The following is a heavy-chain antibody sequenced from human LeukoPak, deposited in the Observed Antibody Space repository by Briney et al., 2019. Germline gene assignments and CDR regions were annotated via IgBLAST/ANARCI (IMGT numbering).Heavy chain of an antibody. CDR3: ASTHAGRYYTTFDS. J-gene: IGHJ4*02. V-gene: IGHV4-4*02. CDR1: GGSISSSNW. CDR2: VYYTGRT. D-gene: IGHD1-26*01. Sequence: PSETLSLTCAVSGGSISSSNWWSWVRQPPGKGLERIGTVYYTGRTHNNPSLRSRISISIDTSSNQFSLKVASVSAADTADYYCASTHAGRYYTTFDSWGQGTLVTVSS.